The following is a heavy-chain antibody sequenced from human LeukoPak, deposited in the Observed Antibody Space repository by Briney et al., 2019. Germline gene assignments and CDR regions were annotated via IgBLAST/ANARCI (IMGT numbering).Heavy chain of an antibody. J-gene: IGHJ4*02. CDR2: ISSSSSYI. V-gene: IGHV3-21*01. CDR1: GLTFSSYS. Sequence: GGSLRLSCAASGLTFSSYSMNWVRQAPGKGLEWVSSISSSSSYIYYADSVKGRFTISRDNAKNSLYLQMNSLRAEDTAVYYCAREYSSSSNHFDYWGQGTLVTVSS. CDR3: AREYSSSSNHFDY. D-gene: IGHD6-6*01.